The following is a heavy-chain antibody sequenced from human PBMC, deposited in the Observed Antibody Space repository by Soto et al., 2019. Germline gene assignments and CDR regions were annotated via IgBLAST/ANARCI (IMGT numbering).Heavy chain of an antibody. CDR2: ISYDGGNE. CDR3: AKDRYSGTYPTDFDY. CDR1: GFTFSSYG. J-gene: IGHJ4*02. D-gene: IGHD1-26*01. V-gene: IGHV3-30*18. Sequence: VGSLRLSCAGSGFTFSSYGIHWVRQAPGKGLEWVALISYDGGNEKYTESVKDRFTISRDDSHNVAYLQMSSLRTEDTAMYYCAKDRYSGTYPTDFDYWGQGSLVTVSS.